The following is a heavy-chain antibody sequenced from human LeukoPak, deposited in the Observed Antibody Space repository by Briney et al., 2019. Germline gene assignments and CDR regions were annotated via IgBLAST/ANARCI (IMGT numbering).Heavy chain of an antibody. V-gene: IGHV4-61*02. J-gene: IGHJ4*02. CDR2: IYTSGST. CDR1: GGSINSGTYY. Sequence: SETLSLTCSVSGGSINSGTYYWNWIRQPAGEGLEWIGRIYTSGSTNYNPSLKSRVSMSVDTSRNQFSLKLSSVTAADTAVYYCARDSRARGNYFDYWGQGALVTVSS. D-gene: IGHD3-10*01. CDR3: ARDSRARGNYFDY.